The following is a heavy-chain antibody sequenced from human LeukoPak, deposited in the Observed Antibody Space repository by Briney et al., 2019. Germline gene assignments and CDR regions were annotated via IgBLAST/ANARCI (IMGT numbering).Heavy chain of an antibody. CDR3: VRDLFFAAAEREGDDY. CDR2: INPDSGGT. CDR1: GSGFTGYF. D-gene: IGHD6-13*01. Sequence: ASVKVSCKASGSGFTGYFTHWVRQAPGQGLEWMGWINPDSGGTNYAQKFRGRVTLTRDTSIYTAYMELSRLRSDDTAVYYCVRDLFFAAAEREGDDYWGQGTLVTVSS. V-gene: IGHV1-2*02. J-gene: IGHJ4*02.